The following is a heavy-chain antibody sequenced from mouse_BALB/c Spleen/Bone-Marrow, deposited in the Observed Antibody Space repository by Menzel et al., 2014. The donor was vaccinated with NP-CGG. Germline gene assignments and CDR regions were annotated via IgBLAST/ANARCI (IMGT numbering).Heavy chain of an antibody. V-gene: IGHV5-6-2*01. J-gene: IGHJ4*01. CDR1: GFTFSSYY. CDR3: ARLGNDDAVDY. Sequence: KLVESGGGLVKLGGSLKLSCAASGFTFSSYYMSWVRQTPEKRLELVAAINSNGGSTYYPDTVKGRFTISRDNAKNTLYLQMSSLKSEDTALYYCARLGNDDAVDYWGQGTSVAVSS. CDR2: INSNGGST. D-gene: IGHD2-12*01.